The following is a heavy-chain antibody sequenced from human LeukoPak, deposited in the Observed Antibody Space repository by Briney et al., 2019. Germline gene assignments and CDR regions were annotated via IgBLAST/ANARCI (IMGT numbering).Heavy chain of an antibody. CDR1: GYTFTSYY. J-gene: IGHJ4*02. V-gene: IGHV1-46*01. CDR2: INPSGGST. CDR3: ARGGLSRDGYNWLDY. D-gene: IGHD5-24*01. Sequence: ASVKVSCKASGYTFTSYYMHWVRQAPGRGLEWMGIINPSGGSTSYAQKFQGRVTMTRDTSTSTVYMELSSLRSEDTAVYYCARGGLSRDGYNWLDYWGQGTLVTVPS.